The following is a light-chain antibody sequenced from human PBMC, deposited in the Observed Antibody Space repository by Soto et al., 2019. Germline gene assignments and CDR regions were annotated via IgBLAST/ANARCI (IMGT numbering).Light chain of an antibody. CDR3: AAWDDSLSGVV. CDR2: SDD. Sequence: QSVLSQPPSASGTPGQRVTISCSGRSSNIGSNYVYWYQQLSGTAPKLLISSDDQRPSGVPDRFSGSKSGTSAALAISGVRSEDEADYYCAAWDDSLSGVVFGGGTKLTVL. J-gene: IGLJ2*01. CDR1: SSNIGSNY. V-gene: IGLV1-47*02.